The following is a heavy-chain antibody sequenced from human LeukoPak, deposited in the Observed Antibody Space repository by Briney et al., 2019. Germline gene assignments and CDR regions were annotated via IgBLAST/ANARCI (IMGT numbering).Heavy chain of an antibody. D-gene: IGHD5-24*01. J-gene: IGHJ6*02. CDR3: ARGRRGPRGRDPYGMDV. Sequence: PSETLSLTCAVYGGSFSGYYWSWIRQSPGKGLEWIGEITHGGSTNYNPSLKSRVTISVDTSKNQFSLNLSSVTAADTAVYYCARGRRGPRGRDPYGMDVWGQGTTVTVSS. CDR1: GGSFSGYY. CDR2: ITHGGST. V-gene: IGHV4-34*01.